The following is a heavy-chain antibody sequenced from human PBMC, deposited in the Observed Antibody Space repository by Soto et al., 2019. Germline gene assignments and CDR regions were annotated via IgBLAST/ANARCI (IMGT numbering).Heavy chain of an antibody. CDR2: LNPEDGET. CDR3: ARGPYQLLYYYYYYYMDV. Sequence: ASVKVSCKVSGYTLTDLSMQWVRQAPGKGLEWMGGLNPEDGETSYAQKFQGRVTMTRNTAISTAYMELSSLRSEDTAVYYCARGPYQLLYYYYYYYMDVWGKGATVTVSS. V-gene: IGHV1-24*01. CDR1: GYTLTDLS. J-gene: IGHJ6*03. D-gene: IGHD2-2*02.